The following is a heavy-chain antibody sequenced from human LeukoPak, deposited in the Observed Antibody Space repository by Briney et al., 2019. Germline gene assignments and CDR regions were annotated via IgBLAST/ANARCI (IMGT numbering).Heavy chain of an antibody. V-gene: IGHV3-23*01. J-gene: IGHJ5*02. Sequence: GGSLGLSCAASGFTFSIYAMSWIRQAPGKGREGVSAISGGGGHIIYYADSVKGRFTISRDDSKNTLYLQMNSLRAEDTAVYYCARERQQYNWKEFDPWGQGTLVTVSS. CDR1: GFTFSIYA. CDR3: ARERQQYNWKEFDP. CDR2: ISGGGGHII. D-gene: IGHD1-20*01.